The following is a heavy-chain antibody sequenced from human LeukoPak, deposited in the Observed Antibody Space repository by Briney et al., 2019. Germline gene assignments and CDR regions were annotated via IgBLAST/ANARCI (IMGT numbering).Heavy chain of an antibody. V-gene: IGHV3-33*01. CDR2: IWYDTSNK. D-gene: IGHD6-13*01. Sequence: GGSLRLSCAASGXTFSSYGMHWVRQAPGKGLEWVAVIWYDTSNKYYADSVKGRFTISRDNSKNTLYLQMNSLRAEDTAVYYCARDLAAAGTWFDPWGQGTLVTVSS. CDR1: GXTFSSYG. J-gene: IGHJ5*02. CDR3: ARDLAAAGTWFDP.